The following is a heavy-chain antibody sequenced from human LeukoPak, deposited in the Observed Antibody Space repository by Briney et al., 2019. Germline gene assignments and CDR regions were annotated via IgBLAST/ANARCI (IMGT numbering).Heavy chain of an antibody. V-gene: IGHV4-59*08. CDR1: GDSFSNYY. CDR2: ISDSGST. J-gene: IGHJ4*02. D-gene: IGHD1-26*01. Sequence: SETLSLTCTVSGDSFSNYYWSWIRQSPGKGLEWIAYISDSGSTNHNPSLKSRVTISVDTSKKQLSLKLSSVTAADTAVYYCARHSGLYSDFYFDYWGQGTLVTVSS. CDR3: ARHSGLYSDFYFDY.